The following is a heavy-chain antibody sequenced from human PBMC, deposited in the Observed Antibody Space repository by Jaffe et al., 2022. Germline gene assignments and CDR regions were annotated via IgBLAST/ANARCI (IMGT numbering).Heavy chain of an antibody. CDR3: ARDTTTVTTFGGDYYYYYMDV. V-gene: IGHV3-21*01. D-gene: IGHD4-4*01. J-gene: IGHJ6*03. CDR1: GFTFSSYS. CDR2: ISSSSSYI. Sequence: EVQLVESGGGLVKPGGSLRLSCAASGFTFSSYSMNWVRQAPGKGLEWVSSISSSSSYIYYADSVKGRFTISRDNAKNSLYLQMNSLRAEDTAVYYCARDTTTVTTFGGDYYYYYMDVWGKGTTVTVSS.